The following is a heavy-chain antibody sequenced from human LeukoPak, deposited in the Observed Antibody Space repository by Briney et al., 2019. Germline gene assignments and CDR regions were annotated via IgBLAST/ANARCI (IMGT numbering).Heavy chain of an antibody. J-gene: IGHJ1*01. V-gene: IGHV1-69*02. D-gene: IGHD2-2*02. CDR3: ARGGRCSSTSCYTSAEYFQH. Sequence: ASVKVSCKASGGTFSSYTISWVRQAPGQGLEWMGRIIPILGIANYAQKFQGRVTITADKSTSTAYMELSSLRSEDTAVDYCARGGRCSSTSCYTSAEYFQHWGQGTLVTVSS. CDR1: GGTFSSYT. CDR2: IIPILGIA.